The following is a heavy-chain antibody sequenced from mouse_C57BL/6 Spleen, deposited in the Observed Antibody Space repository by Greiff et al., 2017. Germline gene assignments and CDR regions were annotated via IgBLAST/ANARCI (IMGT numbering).Heavy chain of an antibody. CDR2: IDPSDSDT. V-gene: IGHV1-52*01. CDR3: ARSYGSSYGYFDV. J-gene: IGHJ1*03. D-gene: IGHD1-1*01. Sequence: QVQLQQPGAELVRPGSSVTLSCKASGYTFTSYWMPWLQQRPIQGLEWIGNIDPSDSDTHYNQKVKDKATLTVDKSSSTAYMQLRSMTSEDSAVYYCARSYGSSYGYFDVWGTGTTVTVSS. CDR1: GYTFTSYW.